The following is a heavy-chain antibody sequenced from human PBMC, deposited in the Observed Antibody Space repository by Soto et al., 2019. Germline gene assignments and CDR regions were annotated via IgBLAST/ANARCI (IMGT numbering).Heavy chain of an antibody. CDR3: ARASTPGGRYY. Sequence: GGSLRLSCAASGFTVSSNYISWGRQAPGKGLEWVSVIYIGGSTYYADSVKGRFTISRDNSKNTLYLQMNSLGAEDTAVYYCARASTPGGRYYWGQGTLVTVSS. V-gene: IGHV3-53*01. CDR1: GFTVSSNY. J-gene: IGHJ4*02. D-gene: IGHD1-1*01. CDR2: IYIGGST.